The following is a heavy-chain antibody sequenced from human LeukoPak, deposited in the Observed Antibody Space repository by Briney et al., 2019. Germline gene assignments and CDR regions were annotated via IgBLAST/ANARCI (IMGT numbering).Heavy chain of an antibody. CDR1: GGTFSSYA. CDR2: IIPTFGTA. V-gene: IGHV1-69*13. Sequence: ASVKVSCKASGGTFSSYAISWVRQAPGQGLEWMGGIIPTFGTANYAQKFQGRVTITADESTSTAYMELSSLRSEDTAVYYCARKFGSSFYYYYMDVWGKGTTVTVSS. D-gene: IGHD6-6*01. J-gene: IGHJ6*03. CDR3: ARKFGSSFYYYYMDV.